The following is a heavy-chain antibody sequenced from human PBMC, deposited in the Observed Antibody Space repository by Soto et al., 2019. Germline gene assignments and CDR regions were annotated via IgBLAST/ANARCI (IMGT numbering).Heavy chain of an antibody. CDR3: ARDRVSGYRWCWFDP. Sequence: QVQLQESGPGLLKPSQTLSLTCTVSGGSISSGGYYWSWIRQHPGKGLEWIGYIYYSGSTYYNPSLKSRVTISEDTSKNQFSLKLSSVTAADTAVYYCARDRVSGYRWCWFDPWGQGTLVTVSS. V-gene: IGHV4-31*03. CDR1: GGSISSGGYY. J-gene: IGHJ5*02. D-gene: IGHD3-22*01. CDR2: IYYSGST.